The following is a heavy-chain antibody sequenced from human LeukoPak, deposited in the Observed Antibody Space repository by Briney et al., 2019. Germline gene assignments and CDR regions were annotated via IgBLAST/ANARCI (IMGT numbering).Heavy chain of an antibody. CDR2: IYYSGST. CDR1: GGSISSYY. Sequence: PSETLSLTCTVFGGSISSYYWSWIRQPPGKGLEWIGYIYYSGSTNYNPSLKSRVTISVDTSKNQFSLKLSSVTAADTAVYYCARVERDSSSFDYWGQGTLVTVSS. D-gene: IGHD6-6*01. V-gene: IGHV4-59*01. CDR3: ARVERDSSSFDY. J-gene: IGHJ4*02.